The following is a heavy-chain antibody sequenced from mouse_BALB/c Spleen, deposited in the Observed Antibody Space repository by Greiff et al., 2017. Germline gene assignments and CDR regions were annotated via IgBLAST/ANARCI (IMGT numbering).Heavy chain of an antibody. CDR3: ARGYYSNVYWYFDV. J-gene: IGHJ1*01. V-gene: IGHV5-17*02. CDR1: GFTFSSFG. D-gene: IGHD2-5*01. CDR2: ISSGSSTI. Sequence: EVQLVESGGGLVQPGGSRKLSCAASGFTFSSFGMHWVRQAPEKGLEWVAYISSGSSTIYYADTVKGRFTISRDNPKNTLFLQMTSLRSEDTAMYYCARGYYSNVYWYFDVWGAGTTATVSS.